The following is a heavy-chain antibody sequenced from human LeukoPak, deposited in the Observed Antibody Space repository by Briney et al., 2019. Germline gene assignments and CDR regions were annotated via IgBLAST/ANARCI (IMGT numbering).Heavy chain of an antibody. J-gene: IGHJ3*02. CDR1: GFTFYMYA. CDR3: ASPTGSGAFDI. D-gene: IGHD3-10*01. CDR2: MCGTAGCT. Sequence: GGSLRLSCQASGFTFYMYAMSWVRQAPGKGLEWVASMCGTAGCTFYPDSVKGRFTISRDNSKNVLYLRMNSLTAEDTAIYYCASPTGSGAFDIWGQGTMVTVSS. V-gene: IGHV3-23*01.